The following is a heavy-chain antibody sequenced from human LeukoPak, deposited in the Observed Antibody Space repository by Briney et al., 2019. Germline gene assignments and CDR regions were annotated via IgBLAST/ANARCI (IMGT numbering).Heavy chain of an antibody. CDR3: ATRPARGSGPYYPYFDY. D-gene: IGHD3-22*01. CDR1: GGSVSSDGYY. CDR2: ISFSGNT. V-gene: IGHV4-61*08. J-gene: IGHJ4*02. Sequence: PSETLSLTCTVSGGSVSSDGYYWSWIRQPPGKGLEWIGYISFSGNTNYNPSLKSRVTISLDTSKNQFSLKLTSVTAADTAVYYCATRPARGSGPYYPYFDYWGQGALVTVSS.